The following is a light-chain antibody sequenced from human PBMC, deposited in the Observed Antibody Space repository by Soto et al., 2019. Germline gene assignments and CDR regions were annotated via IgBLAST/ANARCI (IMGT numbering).Light chain of an antibody. Sequence: DIQMTQSPSSLSASVGDRVTITCQASQAISNYLNWYQQKPGKAPKLLIYDASNLETGVPSRFSGSGSGTDFTFPISSLQPEYIATYYCQQYDNPPRLTFGPGTKVDIK. CDR3: QQYDNPPRLT. J-gene: IGKJ3*01. CDR2: DAS. CDR1: QAISNY. V-gene: IGKV1-33*01.